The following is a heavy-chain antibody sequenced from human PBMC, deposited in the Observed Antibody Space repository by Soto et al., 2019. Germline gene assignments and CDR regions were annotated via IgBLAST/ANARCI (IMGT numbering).Heavy chain of an antibody. Sequence: GGSLRLSCAASGFTFSSYAMHWVRQAPGKGLEWVAVISYDGSNKYYADSVKGRFTISRDNSKNTLYLQMNSLRAEDTAVYYCARDRRDAFDIWGQGTMVTVSS. CDR2: ISYDGSNK. V-gene: IGHV3-30-3*01. CDR3: ARDRRDAFDI. J-gene: IGHJ3*02. CDR1: GFTFSSYA.